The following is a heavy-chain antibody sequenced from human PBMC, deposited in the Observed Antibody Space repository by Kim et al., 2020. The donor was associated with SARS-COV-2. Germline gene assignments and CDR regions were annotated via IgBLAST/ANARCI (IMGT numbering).Heavy chain of an antibody. CDR2: ISYDGSNK. V-gene: IGHV3-30*04. CDR1: GFTFSSYA. J-gene: IGHJ3*02. Sequence: GGSLRLFCAASGFTFSSYAMHWVRQAPGKGLEWVAVISYDGSNKYYADSVKGRFTISRDNSKNTLYLQMNSLRAEDTAVYYCARESMQLAQGADAFDIWGQGTMVTVSS. D-gene: IGHD6-13*01. CDR3: ARESMQLAQGADAFDI.